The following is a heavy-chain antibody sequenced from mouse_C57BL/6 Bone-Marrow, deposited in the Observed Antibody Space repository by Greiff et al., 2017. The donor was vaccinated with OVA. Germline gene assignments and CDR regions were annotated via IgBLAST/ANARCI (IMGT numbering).Heavy chain of an antibody. D-gene: IGHD3-2*01. V-gene: IGHV1-76*01. CDR3: ARTAGGFAY. J-gene: IGHJ3*01. CDR1: GYTFTDYY. Sequence: VKLQQSGAELVRPGASVKLSCKASGYTFTDYYINWVKQRPGQGLEWIARIYPGSGNTYYNEKFKGKATLTAEKSSSTAYMQLSSLTSEDSAVYFCARTAGGFAYWGQGTLVTVSA. CDR2: IYPGSGNT.